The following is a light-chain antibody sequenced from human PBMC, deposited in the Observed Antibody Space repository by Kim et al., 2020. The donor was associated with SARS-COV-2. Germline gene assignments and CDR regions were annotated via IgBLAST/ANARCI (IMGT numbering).Light chain of an antibody. V-gene: IGLV3-21*04. Sequence: SYELTQPPSVSVAPGKTARITCGGNNIGSKSVHWYQQKPGQAPVLAIYYDSDRPSGIPERFSGSNSGNTATLTISRVEAGYEADYYCQVWDSSSDHPVFG. CDR2: YDS. CDR1: NIGSKS. CDR3: QVWDSSSDHPV. J-gene: IGLJ3*02.